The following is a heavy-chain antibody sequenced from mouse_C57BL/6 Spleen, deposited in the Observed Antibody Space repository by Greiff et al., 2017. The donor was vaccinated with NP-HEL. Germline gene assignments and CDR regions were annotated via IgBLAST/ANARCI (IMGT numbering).Heavy chain of an antibody. D-gene: IGHD1-1*01. CDR2: IYPGSGNT. CDR1: GYSFTSYY. J-gene: IGHJ2*01. V-gene: IGHV1-66*01. Sequence: QVHVKQSGPELVKPGASVKISCKASGYSFTSYYIHWVKQRPGQGLEWIGWIYPGSGNTKYNEKFKGKATLTADTSSSTAYMQLSSLTSEDSAVYYCARGVGHYFDYWGQGTTLTVSS. CDR3: ARGVGHYFDY.